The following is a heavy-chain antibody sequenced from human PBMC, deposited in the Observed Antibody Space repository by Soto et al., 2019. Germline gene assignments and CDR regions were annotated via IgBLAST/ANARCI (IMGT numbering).Heavy chain of an antibody. CDR2: MFYSGNT. J-gene: IGHJ4*02. V-gene: IGHV4-39*01. CDR1: GDSISSSTYY. CDR3: ARANDFGSSDFPFDY. Sequence: SETLSLTCTVSGDSISSSTYYWGWIRQPPGKGLEWIGSMFYSGNTYYNPSLKSRVILSIDTSKNQFSLQLSSVTAADTAVYYFARANDFGSSDFPFDYWGQGTLVTVSS. D-gene: IGHD3-3*01.